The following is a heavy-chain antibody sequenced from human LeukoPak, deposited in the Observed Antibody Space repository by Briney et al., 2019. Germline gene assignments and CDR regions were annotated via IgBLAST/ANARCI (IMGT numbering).Heavy chain of an antibody. CDR3: ARDYGAVPARVPYFHF. Sequence: SGGSQRLLRAVSGFTYSSYRKNGVRQAPGKGLEWVSYISSSSSMIYYADSVKGRFTISRDNAKNSPYLQMKSLRDEDTAIYYCARDYGAVPARVPYFHFWGQGTLVTVSS. J-gene: IGHJ4*02. CDR2: ISSSSSMI. D-gene: IGHD4-17*01. CDR1: GFTYSSYR. V-gene: IGHV3-48*02.